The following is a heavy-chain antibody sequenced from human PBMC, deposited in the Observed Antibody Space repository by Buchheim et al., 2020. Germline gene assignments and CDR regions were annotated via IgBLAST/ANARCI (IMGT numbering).Heavy chain of an antibody. CDR1: GYTFTGYY. CDR3: AGDRSSSKWGLIAATYFFDY. D-gene: IGHD6-13*01. J-gene: IGHJ4*02. Sequence: QVQLVQSGAEVKKPGASVKVSCKASGYTFTGYYMHWVRQAPGQGLEWMGWINHNSGGTNYAQKFQGRATMTRATSISTSYMELSRLRSDDTAVYYCAGDRSSSKWGLIAATYFFDYWGQGTL. V-gene: IGHV1-2*02. CDR2: INHNSGGT.